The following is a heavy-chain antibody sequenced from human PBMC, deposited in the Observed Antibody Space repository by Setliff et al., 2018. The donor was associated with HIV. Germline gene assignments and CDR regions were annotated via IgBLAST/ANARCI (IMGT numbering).Heavy chain of an antibody. Sequence: ASVKVSCKASGGTFNSYAINWVRQAPGQGLEWMGGIIPVFGTANYAQNFQGRVTITADESTSTAYMELSSLRSEDTAVYYCARGMYSSGWYDAFDIWGQGTMVTLSS. CDR2: IIPVFGTA. J-gene: IGHJ3*02. CDR1: GGTFNSYA. CDR3: ARGMYSSGWYDAFDI. D-gene: IGHD6-19*01. V-gene: IGHV1-69*13.